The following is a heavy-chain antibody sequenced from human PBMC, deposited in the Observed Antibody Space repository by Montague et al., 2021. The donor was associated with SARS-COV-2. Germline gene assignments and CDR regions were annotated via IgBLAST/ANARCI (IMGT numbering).Heavy chain of an antibody. CDR2: IYHTGST. V-gene: IGHV4-4*02. CDR1: GDSISTDNW. D-gene: IGHD3-9*01. Sequence: SETLSLTCVVSGDSISTDNWWTWVRLPPGKGLEWVGEIYHTGSTKYKPSLKSRVSISVDTSKNQFSLKLSSVTAADTAVYYCARMYYDIPTGEGAFDIWGQGTMVTVSS. CDR3: ARMYYDIPTGEGAFDI. J-gene: IGHJ3*02.